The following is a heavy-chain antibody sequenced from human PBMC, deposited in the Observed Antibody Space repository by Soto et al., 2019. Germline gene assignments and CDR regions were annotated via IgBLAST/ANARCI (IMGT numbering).Heavy chain of an antibody. CDR3: ARAIKRWEVNYYFDF. V-gene: IGHV1-69*06. CDR1: GSTFNNFA. CDR2: IVVDSNTA. J-gene: IGHJ4*02. D-gene: IGHD1-26*01. Sequence: QVVLLQSGAEVKEPGSSVRVSCQVSGSTFNNFAFSWVRQAPGHGPEWMGGIVVDSNTAEYSQKFQDRVTITADTSTDTLYMELGSLTFEDTAVYYCARAIKRWEVNYYFDFWGQGTLVTVSS.